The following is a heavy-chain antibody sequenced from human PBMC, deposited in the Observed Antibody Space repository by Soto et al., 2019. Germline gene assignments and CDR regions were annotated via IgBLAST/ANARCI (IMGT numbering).Heavy chain of an antibody. CDR3: ARGGPMMTNYYYYGMDV. V-gene: IGHV4-59*01. J-gene: IGHJ6*02. D-gene: IGHD3-16*01. Sequence: SETLSLTCTVSGGSISSYYWSWIRQPPGKGLEWIGYIYYSGSTNYNPSLKSRVTISVDTSKNQFSLKLSSVTAADTAVYYCARGGPMMTNYYYYGMDVWGQGTTVTVSS. CDR1: GGSISSYY. CDR2: IYYSGST.